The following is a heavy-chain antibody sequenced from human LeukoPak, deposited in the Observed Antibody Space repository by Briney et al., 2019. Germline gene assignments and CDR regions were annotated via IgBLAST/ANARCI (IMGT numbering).Heavy chain of an antibody. Sequence: GGSLRLSCVASGFTFSTYAMSWVRQAPGKGLEWVSAISGSGGSTYYADSVKGRSTISRDNSKNTLFLQMNSLRAEDTALYYCAREKAATGFFDYWGQGTLVTVSS. J-gene: IGHJ4*02. V-gene: IGHV3-23*01. D-gene: IGHD6-13*01. CDR2: ISGSGGST. CDR1: GFTFSTYA. CDR3: AREKAATGFFDY.